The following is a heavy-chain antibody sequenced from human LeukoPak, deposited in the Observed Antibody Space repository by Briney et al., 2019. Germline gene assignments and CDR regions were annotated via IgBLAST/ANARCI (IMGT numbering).Heavy chain of an antibody. D-gene: IGHD2-15*01. CDR1: GYTFTGYY. J-gene: IGHJ4*02. V-gene: IGHV1-18*04. CDR3: ARLTHFCSGGRCYRFFDS. Sequence: ASVKVSCKASGYTFTGYYMHWVRQAPGQGLDWMGWISTQNGNTNYAQNLQGRVTMTTDTSTSTSFMDLRSLRSDDTAMYYCARLTHFCSGGRCYRFFDSWGQGTLVTVSS. CDR2: ISTQNGNT.